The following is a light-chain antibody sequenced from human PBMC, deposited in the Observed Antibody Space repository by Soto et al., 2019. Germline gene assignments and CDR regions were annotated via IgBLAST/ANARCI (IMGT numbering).Light chain of an antibody. V-gene: IGKV1-6*01. CDR1: QSIRYY. CDR2: DTS. CDR3: LQHYNYPFT. J-gene: IGKJ4*01. Sequence: AIQMTQSPSSLSASVGDRVTITCRASQSIRYYLGWYQQKPGKAPTLLIYDTSRLQTGVPSRFSGSGSGTDFTLTISRLQPEDFATYYFLQHYNYPFTFGGGTKVEIK.